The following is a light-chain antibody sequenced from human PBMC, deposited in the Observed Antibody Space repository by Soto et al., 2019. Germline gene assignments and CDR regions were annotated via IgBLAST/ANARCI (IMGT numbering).Light chain of an antibody. CDR1: QSVDIN. CDR3: QQYRNWPRT. V-gene: IGKV3-15*01. CDR2: GAS. Sequence: EIVLTQSPATLSVSPGERVTLSCRASQSVDINLAWYQQKPGQAPRLLIYGASTRATDMPGRFSGRGSGTEFTLSMSSLQSEDYAVYYCQQYRNWPRTFGQGTKVDIK. J-gene: IGKJ1*01.